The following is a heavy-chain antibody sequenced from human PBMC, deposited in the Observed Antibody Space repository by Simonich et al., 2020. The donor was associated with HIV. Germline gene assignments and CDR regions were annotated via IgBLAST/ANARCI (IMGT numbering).Heavy chain of an antibody. CDR1: GFSFSNAW. J-gene: IGHJ4*02. Sequence: EVQLVESGGGLVKPGGSLRLSCAASGFSFSNAWLSWVRQAPGKGLEWVGRIKSKPNGGTTDDAAHVKGRVTISRDDSKNTLYLQMNSLKTEDTAVYYCTTDGTSNYDFWNYWGQGTLVTVSS. V-gene: IGHV3-15*01. CDR2: IKSKPNGGTT. CDR3: TTDGTSNYDFWNY. D-gene: IGHD3-3*01.